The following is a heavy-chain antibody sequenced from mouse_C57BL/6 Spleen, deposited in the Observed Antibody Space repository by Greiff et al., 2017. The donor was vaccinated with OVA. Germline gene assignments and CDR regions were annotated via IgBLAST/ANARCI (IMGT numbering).Heavy chain of an antibody. V-gene: IGHV7-3*01. D-gene: IGHD2-2*01. CDR2: IRNKANGNTT. J-gene: IGHJ1*03. CDR3: ARYYGYDNGYFDV. Sequence: EVKLMESGGGLVQPGGSLSLSCAASGFTFTDYYMSWVRQPPGKALEWLGFIRNKANGNTTEYSASVKGRFTISRDNSQSILYLQMNALRAEDSATYALARYYGYDNGYFDVWGTGTTVTVSS. CDR1: GFTFTDYY.